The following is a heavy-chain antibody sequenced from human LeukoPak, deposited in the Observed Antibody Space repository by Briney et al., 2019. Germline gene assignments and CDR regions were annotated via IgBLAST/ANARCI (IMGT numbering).Heavy chain of an antibody. J-gene: IGHJ4*02. CDR3: ARGGRGGYFDY. CDR2: INYRGST. D-gene: IGHD2-15*01. Sequence: PSETLSLTCTVSGGSISSGDYYWSWIRQPPGKGLEWIGYINYRGSTHYNLSLESRVTMSRDTSKNQFSLKLSSVTAADTAVYYCARGGRGGYFDYWGQGTLVTVSS. CDR1: GGSISSGDYY. V-gene: IGHV4-30-4*08.